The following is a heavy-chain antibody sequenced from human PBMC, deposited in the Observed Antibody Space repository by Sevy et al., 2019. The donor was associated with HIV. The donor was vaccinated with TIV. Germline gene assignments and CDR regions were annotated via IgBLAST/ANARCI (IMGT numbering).Heavy chain of an antibody. CDR1: GFTFSSFG. J-gene: IGHJ4*01. V-gene: IGHV3-33*01. Sequence: GSLRLSCAASGFTFSSFGLPWVRQAPGKGLEWVAVIWFDGSNTYYADSVKGRLTISRDIAKNTLHLQMNSLRAEDTAVYYCARDLEFYDSGDYGPAFMPDFWGHGTLVTVSS. CDR2: IWFDGSNT. D-gene: IGHD4-17*01. CDR3: ARDLEFYDSGDYGPAFMPDF.